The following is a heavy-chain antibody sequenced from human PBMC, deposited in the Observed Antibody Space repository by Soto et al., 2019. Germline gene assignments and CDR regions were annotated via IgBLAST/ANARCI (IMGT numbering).Heavy chain of an antibody. CDR3: ASVVVPAAMLYYYYMDV. CDR1: GFTVSSNY. Sequence: EVQLVESGGGLDQPGGSLRLSCAASGFTVSSNYMSWVRQAPGKGLEWVSVIYSGGSTYYADSVKGRFTISRDNSKNTLYLQMNSLRAEDTAVYYCASVVVPAAMLYYYYMDVWGKGTTVTVSS. CDR2: IYSGGST. V-gene: IGHV3-66*01. D-gene: IGHD2-2*01. J-gene: IGHJ6*03.